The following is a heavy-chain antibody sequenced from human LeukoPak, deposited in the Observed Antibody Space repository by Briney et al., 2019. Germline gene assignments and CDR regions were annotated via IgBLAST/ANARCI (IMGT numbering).Heavy chain of an antibody. CDR2: IRSKAYGGTT. CDR1: GFTFGDYA. D-gene: IGHD3-9*01. CDR3: TRDFYDILTGYYWGNYFDY. V-gene: IGHV3-49*04. Sequence: GGSLRLSCTASGFTFGDYAMSWVRQAPGKGLEWVGFIRSKAYGGTTEYAASVKGRFTISRDDSKSIAYLQMNSLKTEDTAVYYCTRDFYDILTGYYWGNYFDYWGQGTLVTVS. J-gene: IGHJ4*02.